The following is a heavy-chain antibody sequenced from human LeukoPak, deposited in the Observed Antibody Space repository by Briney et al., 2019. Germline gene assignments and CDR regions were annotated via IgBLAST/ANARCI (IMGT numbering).Heavy chain of an antibody. CDR3: ARAHGSGSYYNNWFDP. Sequence: SQTLSLTCAVSGGSISSGGYSWSWIRQPPGKGLEWIGYIYRSGSTYYNPSLKSRATISVDRSKNQFSLKLSSVTAADTAVYYCARAHGSGSYYNNWFDPWGQGTLVTVSS. CDR2: IYRSGST. V-gene: IGHV4-30-2*01. J-gene: IGHJ5*02. D-gene: IGHD3-10*01. CDR1: GGSISSGGYS.